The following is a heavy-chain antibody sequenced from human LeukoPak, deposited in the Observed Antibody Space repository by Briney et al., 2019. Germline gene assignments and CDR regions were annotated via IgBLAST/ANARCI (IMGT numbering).Heavy chain of an antibody. Sequence: SCPALVKTAQTFTLTCSFSGCSLPTPGVGVGWVRQPPGKALEWLGFIYWDDDKRYRPSLKSRLTITMDTSRSQVVLTLTTVDPVDTATYFCAHSLDGTSWYGYYYYRDVWGKGTTVTVSS. CDR3: AHSLDGTSWYGYYYYRDV. CDR1: GCSLPTPGVG. CDR2: IYWDDDK. J-gene: IGHJ6*03. D-gene: IGHD6-13*01. V-gene: IGHV2-5*02.